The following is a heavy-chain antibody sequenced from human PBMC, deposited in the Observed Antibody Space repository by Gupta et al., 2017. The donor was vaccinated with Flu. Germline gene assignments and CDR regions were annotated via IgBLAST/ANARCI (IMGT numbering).Heavy chain of an antibody. J-gene: IGHJ4*02. CDR2: INAGNGNK. Sequence: QVQLVQSGAEVKKPGASVKVSCKASGYTFTSYAMHWVRQAPGQRLEWMGWINAGNGNKKEAQKFQGRVTIKRDTSARTAYMELSSMRXEXTAVYYXARDYEWELPFDYGGQGTMVTVSS. CDR3: ARDYEWELPFDY. V-gene: IGHV1-3*01. D-gene: IGHD1-26*01. CDR1: GYTFTSYA.